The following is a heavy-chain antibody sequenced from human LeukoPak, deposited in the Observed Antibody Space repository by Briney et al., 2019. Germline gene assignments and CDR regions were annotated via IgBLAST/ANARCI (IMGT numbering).Heavy chain of an antibody. J-gene: IGHJ4*02. CDR2: ISSSSSYI. CDR1: GFTFSSYS. CDR3: ARGQPNDFDY. Sequence: GGSLRLSCAASGFTFSSYSMDWVRQAPGKGLEWVSSISSSSSYIYYADSVKGRFTISRDNAKNSLYLQMNSLRAEDTAVYYCARGQPNDFDYWGQGTLVTVSS. V-gene: IGHV3-21*01. D-gene: IGHD1-1*01.